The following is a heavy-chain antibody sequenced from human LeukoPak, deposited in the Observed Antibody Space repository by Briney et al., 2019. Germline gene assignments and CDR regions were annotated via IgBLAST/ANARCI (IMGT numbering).Heavy chain of an antibody. J-gene: IGHJ6*03. CDR1: GYSFTNYW. Sequence: GESLKISCKGSGYSFTNYWIGWVRQMPGKGLEWMGIIYPGDSDTRYSPSFQGQVTISADKSISTAYLQWSSLKASDTAMYYCARLVRSIVRGLRSYHMDVWGKGTTVTVSS. V-gene: IGHV5-51*01. D-gene: IGHD3-10*01. CDR2: IYPGDSDT. CDR3: ARLVRSIVRGLRSYHMDV.